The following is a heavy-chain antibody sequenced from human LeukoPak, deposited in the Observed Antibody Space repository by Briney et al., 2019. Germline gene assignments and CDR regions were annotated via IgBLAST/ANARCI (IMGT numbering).Heavy chain of an antibody. CDR3: ARDTVVVPAAIGFGNWFDP. Sequence: SQTLSLTCTVSGYSISSGYYWGWIRQPPGKGLEWIGSIYHSGSTYYNPSLKSRVTISVDTSKNQFSLKLSSVTAADTAVYYCARDTVVVPAAIGFGNWFDPWGQGTLVTVSS. D-gene: IGHD2-2*02. V-gene: IGHV4-38-2*02. CDR2: IYHSGST. J-gene: IGHJ5*02. CDR1: GYSISSGYY.